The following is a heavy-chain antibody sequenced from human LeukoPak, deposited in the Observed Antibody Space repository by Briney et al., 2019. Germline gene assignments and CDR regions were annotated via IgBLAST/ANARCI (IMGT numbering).Heavy chain of an antibody. D-gene: IGHD6-13*01. CDR2: IYYSGST. V-gene: IGHV4-39*01. J-gene: IGHJ4*02. CDR3: ARLYSSSWYPENYFDY. Sequence: SETLSLTCTVSGGSISSSSYYWGWIRQPPGKGLEWIGSIYYSGSTYYNPSLKSRVTISVDTSKNQFSLKLSSVTAADTAVYYCARLYSSSWYPENYFDYWGQGTLVTVSS. CDR1: GGSISSSSYY.